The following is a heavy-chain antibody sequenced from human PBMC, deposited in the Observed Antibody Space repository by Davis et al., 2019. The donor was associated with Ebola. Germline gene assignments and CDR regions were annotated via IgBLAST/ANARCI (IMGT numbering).Heavy chain of an antibody. CDR3: ARDRGSWDYYYYGMDV. D-gene: IGHD2-15*01. Sequence: ASVKVSCKASGYTFTSYDINWVRQATGQGLEWMGWMNPNSGNTGYAQKFQGRVTMTRNTSISTAYMELSSLRSEDTAVYYCARDRGSWDYYYYGMDVWGQGTTVTVSS. J-gene: IGHJ6*02. V-gene: IGHV1-8*01. CDR1: GYTFTSYD. CDR2: MNPNSGNT.